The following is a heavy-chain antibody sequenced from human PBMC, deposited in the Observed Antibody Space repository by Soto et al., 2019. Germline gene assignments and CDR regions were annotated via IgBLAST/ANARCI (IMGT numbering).Heavy chain of an antibody. V-gene: IGHV1-46*01. CDR1: GYTFTSYY. CDR3: AREPPICSSTSCYNAYYYYGMDV. D-gene: IGHD2-2*01. CDR2: INPSGGST. J-gene: IGHJ6*02. Sequence: ASVKVSCKSSGYTFTSYYMHWVRQAPGQGLEWMGIINPSGGSTSYAQKFQGRVTMTRDTPTSTVYMELSSLRSEDTAVYYCAREPPICSSTSCYNAYYYYGMDVWGQGTTVTVS.